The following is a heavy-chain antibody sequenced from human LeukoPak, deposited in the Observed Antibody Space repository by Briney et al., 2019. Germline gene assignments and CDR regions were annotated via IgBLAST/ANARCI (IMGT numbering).Heavy chain of an antibody. CDR1: GFTFNSYW. Sequence: GGSLRLSCAASGFTFNSYWMHWVRQAPGKGLVWVSRINSDGSGTSDADFVKGRFTISRDNSKNTLYLQMDSLKTEDTAVYYCTTVGLRGFYDSSGYYYFDYWGQGTLVTVSS. V-gene: IGHV3-74*01. CDR2: INSDGSGT. J-gene: IGHJ4*02. CDR3: TTVGLRGFYDSSGYYYFDY. D-gene: IGHD3-22*01.